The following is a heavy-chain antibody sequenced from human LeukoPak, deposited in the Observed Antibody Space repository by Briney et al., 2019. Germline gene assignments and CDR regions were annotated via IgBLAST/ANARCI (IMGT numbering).Heavy chain of an antibody. CDR2: ISYDGNNK. CDR1: GFTFSSYA. D-gene: IGHD3-16*02. V-gene: IGHV3-30*04. Sequence: GGSLRLSCAASGFTFSSYAMHWVRQAPGKGLEWVAVISYDGNNKYYADSVKGRLTISRDNSKNTLYLQMNSLRAEDTAVYYCARDYLWGSYRYTPLDYWGQGTLVTVSS. CDR3: ARDYLWGSYRYTPLDY. J-gene: IGHJ4*02.